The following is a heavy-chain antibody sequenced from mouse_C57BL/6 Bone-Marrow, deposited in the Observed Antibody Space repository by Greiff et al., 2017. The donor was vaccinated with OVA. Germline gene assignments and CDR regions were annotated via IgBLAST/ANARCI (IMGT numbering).Heavy chain of an antibody. D-gene: IGHD1-1*01. CDR1: GFSLTSYG. V-gene: IGHV2-2*01. Sequence: QVQLQQSGPGLVQPSQSLSITCTVSGFSLTSYGVHWVRQSPGKGLEWLGVIWSGGSTDYNAAFISRLSISKDNSKSHVFFKMNSLQADDTAIYYCARTDYGTQFAYWGQGTLVTVSA. CDR2: IWSGGST. CDR3: ARTDYGTQFAY. J-gene: IGHJ3*01.